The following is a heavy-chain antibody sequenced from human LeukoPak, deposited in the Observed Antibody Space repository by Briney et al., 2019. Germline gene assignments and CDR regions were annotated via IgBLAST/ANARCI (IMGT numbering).Heavy chain of an antibody. J-gene: IGHJ4*02. CDR3: ARDSHYGYPSSWYHLVQIDY. CDR1: GFTFSSYD. V-gene: IGHV3-13*01. Sequence: AGGSLRLSCAASGFTFSSYDMHWVRQATGKGLEWVSAIGTAGDTYYPGSVKGRFTISRDNAKHSLDLQMNNLRAEDAAVYYCARDSHYGYPSSWYHLVQIDYWGQGTLVTVSS. D-gene: IGHD6-13*01. CDR2: IGTAGDT.